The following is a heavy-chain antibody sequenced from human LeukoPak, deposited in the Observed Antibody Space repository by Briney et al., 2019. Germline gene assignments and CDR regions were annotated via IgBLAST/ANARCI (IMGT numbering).Heavy chain of an antibody. CDR2: INPTSTSI. J-gene: IGHJ5*02. CDR3: VREGVYRAFDP. V-gene: IGHV3-21*01. Sequence: PGGSLRLSCAASGFTFSDFSINWVRQAPGKGLEWVSSINPTSTSIYYADAVRGRFTISRDNAKSSLYLQMNSLRAEDTAVYYCVREGVYRAFDPWGQGTLVTVSS. CDR1: GFTFSDFS. D-gene: IGHD5/OR15-5a*01.